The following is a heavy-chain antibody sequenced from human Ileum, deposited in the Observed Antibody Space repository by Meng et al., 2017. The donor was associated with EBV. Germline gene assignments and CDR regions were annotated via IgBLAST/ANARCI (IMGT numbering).Heavy chain of an antibody. V-gene: IGHV4-34*01. CDR3: ASKSYYDSSGYYFGY. D-gene: IGHD3-22*01. J-gene: IGHJ4*02. CDR1: GGSFSGYY. CDR2: INHSGST. Sequence: QVQLQQGGAGLLKPSETLSLTCAVYGGSFSGYYWSWIRQPPGKGLEWIGEINHSGSTNYNPSLKSRVTISVDTSKNQFSLKLSSVTAADTAVYYCASKSYYDSSGYYFGYWGQGTLVTVSS.